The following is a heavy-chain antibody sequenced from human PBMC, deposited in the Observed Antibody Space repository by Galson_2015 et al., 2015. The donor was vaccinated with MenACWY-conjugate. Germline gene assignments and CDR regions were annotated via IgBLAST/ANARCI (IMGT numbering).Heavy chain of an antibody. CDR1: GLTFSSYV. Sequence: SLRLSCAASGLTFSSYVMSWVRQAPGKGLEWVSSISTTGCTTYYADSVKGRFTISRDNSKNTLYLQMNSLRAGDTAVYYCAQGAGSRWFDPWGQGTLVIVSS. CDR3: AQGAGSRWFDP. CDR2: ISTTGCTT. V-gene: IGHV3-23*01. D-gene: IGHD3-10*01. J-gene: IGHJ5*02.